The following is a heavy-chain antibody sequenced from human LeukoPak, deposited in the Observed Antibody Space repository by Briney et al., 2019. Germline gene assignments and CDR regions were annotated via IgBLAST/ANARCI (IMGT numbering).Heavy chain of an antibody. CDR2: IYPRDGST. CDR1: GYTFSSNY. V-gene: IGHV1-46*01. J-gene: IGHJ4*02. Sequence: EASVKVSCKASGYTFSSNYIDWVRQAHGKGLEWMGMIYPRDGSTSYAQKFQGRVTVTRDTSTSTVHMELSGLRSEDTAVYYCARDQEGFDYWGQGTLVTVSS. CDR3: ARDQEGFDY.